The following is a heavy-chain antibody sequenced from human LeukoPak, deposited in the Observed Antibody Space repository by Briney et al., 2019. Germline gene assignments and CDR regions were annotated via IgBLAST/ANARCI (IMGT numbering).Heavy chain of an antibody. Sequence: PGGSLRLSCAASGFTFSSYAMSWVRQAPGKGLEWVSATSGSGGSTYYADSVKGRFTISRDNSKNTLYLQMNSLRAEDTAVYYCAKGIYDSSGSDYWGQGTLVTVSS. V-gene: IGHV3-23*01. CDR1: GFTFSSYA. CDR2: TSGSGGST. CDR3: AKGIYDSSGSDY. D-gene: IGHD3-22*01. J-gene: IGHJ4*02.